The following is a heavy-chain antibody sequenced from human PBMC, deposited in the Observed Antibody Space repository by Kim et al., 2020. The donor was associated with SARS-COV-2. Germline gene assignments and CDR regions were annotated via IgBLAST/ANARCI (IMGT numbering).Heavy chain of an antibody. J-gene: IGHJ4*02. CDR3: AREDSGYDQPENFDY. CDR1: GYTFTSYA. D-gene: IGHD5-12*01. V-gene: IGHV7-4-1*02. CDR2: INTNTGNP. Sequence: ASVKVSCKASGYTFTSYAMNWVRQAPGQGLEWMGWINTNTGNPTYAQGFTGRFVFSLDTSVSTAYLQISSLKAEDTAVYYCAREDSGYDQPENFDYWGQGTLVTVSS.